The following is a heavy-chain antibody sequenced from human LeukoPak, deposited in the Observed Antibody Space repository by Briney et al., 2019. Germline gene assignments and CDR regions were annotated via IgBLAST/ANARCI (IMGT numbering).Heavy chain of an antibody. V-gene: IGHV4-34*01. CDR2: INHSGST. J-gene: IGHJ6*03. Sequence: SQTLSLTCAVYGGSFSGYYWNWIRQPPGKGLESIGEINHSGSTNYNPSLKSRVTISVDTSKNQFSLKLSSVTAADTAVYYCARALSITMVRGTPYMDVWGKRTTVTVSS. D-gene: IGHD3-10*01. CDR1: GGSFSGYY. CDR3: ARALSITMVRGTPYMDV.